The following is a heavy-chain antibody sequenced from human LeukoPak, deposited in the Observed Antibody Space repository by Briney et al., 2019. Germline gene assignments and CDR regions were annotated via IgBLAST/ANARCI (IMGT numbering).Heavy chain of an antibody. Sequence: AGGSLRLSCAASGFSFDVLAMNWVRQTPGNGLEWVSYISRTSSVILYSESVKGRFTVSRDNAKNSLYLEMNSLRVNDSALCYCARDGINWADFWGQGTLVTVSS. J-gene: IGHJ4*02. CDR3: ARDGINWADF. D-gene: IGHD3-16*01. V-gene: IGHV3-48*01. CDR2: ISRTSSVI. CDR1: GFSFDVLA.